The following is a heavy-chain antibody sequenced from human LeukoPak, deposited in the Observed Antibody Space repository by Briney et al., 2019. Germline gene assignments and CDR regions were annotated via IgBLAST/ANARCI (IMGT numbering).Heavy chain of an antibody. D-gene: IGHD3-16*01. CDR2: IYYSGST. V-gene: IGHV4-39*07. J-gene: IGHJ4*02. Sequence: SETLSLTCTVSGGSISSSSYYWGWIRQPPGKGLEWIGSIYYSGSTYYNPSLKSRVTISVDTSKNQFSLKLSSVTAADTAVYYCARARLGGIFDYWGQGTLVTVSS. CDR1: GGSISSSSYY. CDR3: ARARLGGIFDY.